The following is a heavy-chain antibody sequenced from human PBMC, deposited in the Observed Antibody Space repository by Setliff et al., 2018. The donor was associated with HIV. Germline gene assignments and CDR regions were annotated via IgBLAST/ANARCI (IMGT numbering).Heavy chain of an antibody. Sequence: SETLSLTCTVSGGSISSGSYYWSWIRQPAGKGLEWIGRIYTSGSTNFNPSLKSRVTISVDTSKNQFSLKLSSVTAADTAVYYCARGLSFYDPGGFDYWGQGTLVTVSS. J-gene: IGHJ4*02. CDR2: IYTSGST. CDR3: ARGLSFYDPGGFDY. V-gene: IGHV4-61*02. D-gene: IGHD3-22*01. CDR1: GGSISSGSYY.